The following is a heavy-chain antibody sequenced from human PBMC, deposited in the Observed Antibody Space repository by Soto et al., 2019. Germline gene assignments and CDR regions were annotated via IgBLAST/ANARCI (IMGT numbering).Heavy chain of an antibody. CDR1: GDTFTDYY. J-gene: IGHJ4*02. CDR3: ARGGHVVVVSAALDY. D-gene: IGHD2-21*02. V-gene: IGHV1-46*01. Sequence: ASVKVSCKASGDTFTDYYIHWVRQAPGQGLEWMGTVNPSGGHTTYAQHFLGRVTMTRDTSTSTLYMELTSLTSDDTAIYYCARGGHVVVVSAALDYWGQGTLVTVSS. CDR2: VNPSGGHT.